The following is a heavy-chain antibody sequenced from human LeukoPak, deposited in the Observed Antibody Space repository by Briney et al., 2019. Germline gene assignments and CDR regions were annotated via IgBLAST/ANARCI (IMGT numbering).Heavy chain of an antibody. CDR2: SRNKGRSYTT. V-gene: IGHV3-72*01. Sequence: GGSLRLSCTVSGLILSDQFIDWVRQAPGKGLEWVGRSRNKGRSYTTEYAASVKGRFTISRDDSQNSVYLQMNSLRAEDTAVYYCAKAVGYCSSTSCLQSDYWGQGTLVTVSS. D-gene: IGHD2-2*01. CDR3: AKAVGYCSSTSCLQSDY. CDR1: GLILSDQF. J-gene: IGHJ4*02.